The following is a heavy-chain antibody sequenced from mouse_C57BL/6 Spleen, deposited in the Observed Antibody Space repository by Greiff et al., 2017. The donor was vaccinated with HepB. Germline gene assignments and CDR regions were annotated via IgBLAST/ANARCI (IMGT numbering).Heavy chain of an antibody. J-gene: IGHJ3*01. D-gene: IGHD2-14*01. CDR3: ARGYQRGAWFAY. CDR1: GYTFTSYW. CDR2: IDPSDSYT. V-gene: IGHV1-69*01. Sequence: QVQLKQPGAELVMPGASVKLSCKASGYTFTSYWMHWVKQRPGQGLEWIGEIDPSDSYTNYNQKFKGKSTLTVDKSSSTAYMQLSSLTSGDSAVYYCARGYQRGAWFAYWGQGTLVTVSA.